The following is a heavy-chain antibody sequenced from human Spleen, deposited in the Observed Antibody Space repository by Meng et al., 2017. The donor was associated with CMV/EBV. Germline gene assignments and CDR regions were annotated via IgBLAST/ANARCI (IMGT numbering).Heavy chain of an antibody. D-gene: IGHD2-21*02. CDR1: GASFSDYY. CDR2: INHSGNT. V-gene: IGHV4-34*01. Sequence: QVQRTEGGAGPLKPSEPLSLTCAVYGASFSDYYWSWIRQPPGKGLEWIGEINHSGNTNYNPSLKSRVTISVDTSKNQFSLKLSSVTAADTAVYYCARNPCGGDCYSVFDIWGQGTMVTV. J-gene: IGHJ3*02. CDR3: ARNPCGGDCYSVFDI.